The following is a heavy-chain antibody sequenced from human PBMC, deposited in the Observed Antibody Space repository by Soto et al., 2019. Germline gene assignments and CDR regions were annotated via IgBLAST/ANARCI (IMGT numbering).Heavy chain of an antibody. CDR2: TYFRSKWYN. J-gene: IGHJ5*01. CDR3: ARARYYYDIRESTRAIYSWFDS. Sequence: QVQLQQSGPGLVKPSQTLSLTCAISGDSVSSNSAAWNWIRQSPSRGLEWLGRTYFRSKWYNDYAGSVNSRITINPATSRNHFSRQLNSVTPEDAAVYYCARARYYYDIRESTRAIYSWFDSWGQGTLVTVSS. D-gene: IGHD3-22*01. CDR1: GDSVSSNSAA. V-gene: IGHV6-1*01.